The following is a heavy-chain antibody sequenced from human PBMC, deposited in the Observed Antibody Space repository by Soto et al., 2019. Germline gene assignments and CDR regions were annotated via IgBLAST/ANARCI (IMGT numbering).Heavy chain of an antibody. V-gene: IGHV3-21*01. CDR1: GFIFSSYS. Sequence: EVQLVESGGGLVKPGGSLRLSCAASGFIFSSYSMNWVRQAPGKGLEWVSCISSSGSHAYYADSVKGRFTISRDNAKESLYLQIISLRAEDTAVYYCARDRDGYNPVDYWGHGTLVTVAS. D-gene: IGHD1-1*01. CDR2: ISSSGSHA. J-gene: IGHJ4*01. CDR3: ARDRDGYNPVDY.